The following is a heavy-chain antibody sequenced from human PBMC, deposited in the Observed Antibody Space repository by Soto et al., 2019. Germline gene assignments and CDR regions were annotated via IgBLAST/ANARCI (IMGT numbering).Heavy chain of an antibody. J-gene: IGHJ6*02. Sequence: PSETLSLTCTVSGGSISSYHWSWIRQTPGKGLEWIGHVHYSWGSNYNPSLKSRVAISLDTSKSQFSLKLTSVTATDTAVYYCARQGFGALHGLVDVWRQGTTVTVSS. V-gene: IGHV4-59*08. CDR2: VHYSWGS. CDR3: ARQGFGALHGLVDV. D-gene: IGHD3-10*01. CDR1: GGSISSYH.